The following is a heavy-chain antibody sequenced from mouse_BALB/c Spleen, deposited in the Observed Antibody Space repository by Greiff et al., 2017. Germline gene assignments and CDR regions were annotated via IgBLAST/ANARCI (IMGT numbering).Heavy chain of an antibody. CDR3: ARHTTNYAMDY. Sequence: EVKLVESGPELVKPGASVKISCKASGYSFTGYNMNWVKQSNGKSLEWIGNIDPYNGGTSYNQKFKGKATLTVDKSSSTAYMQLKSLTSEDSAVYYCARHTTNYAMDYWGQGTSVTVSS. D-gene: IGHD1-1*01. V-gene: IGHV1S135*01. CDR1: GYSFTGYN. J-gene: IGHJ4*01. CDR2: IDPYNGGT.